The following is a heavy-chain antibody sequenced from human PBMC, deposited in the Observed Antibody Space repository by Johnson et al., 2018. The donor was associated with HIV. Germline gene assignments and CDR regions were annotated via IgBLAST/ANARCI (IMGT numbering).Heavy chain of an antibody. Sequence: VQLVESGGGLIQPGGSLRLSCAASGFTVSSNYMSWVRQAPGRGLEWVSVIYSGGNTYYADSVKGRFTISRDNSKNTLYLQMNSLRVEDTAVYYCVRQTLRAFDIWGQGTMVTVSS. CDR1: GFTVSSNY. V-gene: IGHV3-53*01. CDR2: IYSGGNT. CDR3: VRQTLRAFDI. J-gene: IGHJ3*02.